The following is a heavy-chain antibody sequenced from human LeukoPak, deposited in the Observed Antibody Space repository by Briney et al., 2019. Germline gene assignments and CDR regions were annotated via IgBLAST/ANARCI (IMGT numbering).Heavy chain of an antibody. CDR1: GYSFPNYC. D-gene: IGHD2-2*01. Sequence: GESLKISCQGSGYSFPNYCIGWVRQMPGKGLEWVGLINPGDSDTRYSPSFQGQVTISADKSIRTAYLQWSSLKASDTAMYYCARTTYANSPYHFDFWGQGTLVTVSS. V-gene: IGHV5-51*01. CDR3: ARTTYANSPYHFDF. CDR2: INPGDSDT. J-gene: IGHJ4*02.